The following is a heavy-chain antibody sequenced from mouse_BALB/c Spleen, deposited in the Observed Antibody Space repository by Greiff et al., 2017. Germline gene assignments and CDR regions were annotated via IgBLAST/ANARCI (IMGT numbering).Heavy chain of an antibody. Sequence: VHVKQSGTVLARPGASVKMSCKASGYSFTSYWMHWVKQRPGQGLEWIGAIYPGNSDTSYNQKFKGKAKLTAVTSASTAYMELSSLTNEDSAVYYCTRGITTGFDYWGQGTTLTVSS. J-gene: IGHJ2*01. CDR3: TRGITTGFDY. D-gene: IGHD1-1*01. V-gene: IGHV1-5*01. CDR1: GYSFTSYW. CDR2: IYPGNSDT.